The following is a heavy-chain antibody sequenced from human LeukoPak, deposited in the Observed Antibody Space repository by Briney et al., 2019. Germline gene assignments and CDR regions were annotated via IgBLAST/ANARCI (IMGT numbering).Heavy chain of an antibody. J-gene: IGHJ5*02. CDR3: AKNGQSGFSFDP. V-gene: IGHV4-39*07. D-gene: IGHD1-26*01. Sequence: SETLSLTCTVSGGSISSSTYYWGWIRQPPGKGLEWIGFIYHGGSTYYSPSLKSRVTISADTSKNQFSLKLSSVTAADTAVYHCAKNGQSGFSFDPWGRGTLVTVSS. CDR2: IYHGGST. CDR1: GGSISSSTYY.